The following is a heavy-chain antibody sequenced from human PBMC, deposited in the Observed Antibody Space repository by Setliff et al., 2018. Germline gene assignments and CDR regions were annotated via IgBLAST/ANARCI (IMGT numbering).Heavy chain of an antibody. J-gene: IGHJ4*02. CDR3: RLWLHETMRDY. Sequence: GGSLRLSCAASGFTFSSYAMSWVRQAPGKGLEWVSAISGSGGSTYYADSVKGRFTISRDNSKNTLYLQMSSLRADDTAVYFCRLWLHETMRDYWGQGTLVTVSS. D-gene: IGHD3-10*01. CDR2: ISGSGGST. CDR1: GFTFSSYA. V-gene: IGHV3-23*01.